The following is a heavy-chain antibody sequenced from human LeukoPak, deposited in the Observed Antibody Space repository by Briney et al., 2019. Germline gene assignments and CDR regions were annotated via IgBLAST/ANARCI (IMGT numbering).Heavy chain of an antibody. D-gene: IGHD2-21*01. CDR2: ISAYNGNT. V-gene: IGHV1-18*01. CDR3: ARYHLRWSLPFDAFDI. J-gene: IGHJ3*02. CDR1: GYTSTSYG. Sequence: ASVKVSCKASGYTSTSYGISWVRQAPGQGLEWMGWISAYNGNTNYAQKLQGRVTMTTDTSTSTAYMELRSLRSDDTAVYYCARYHLRWSLPFDAFDIWGQGTMVTVSP.